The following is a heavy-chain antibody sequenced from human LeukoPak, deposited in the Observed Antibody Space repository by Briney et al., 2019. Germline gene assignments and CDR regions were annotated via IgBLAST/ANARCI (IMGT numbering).Heavy chain of an antibody. CDR1: GYTFTNYG. Sequence: ASVKVSCKTSGYTFTNYGINWVRQAPGQGLEWMAWISTYNGNTHYAQKVQGRVTLTTDTSTNTAYMELVSLTSDDTALYFCARSALVAPGDCDSWGQGTLVTVSS. J-gene: IGHJ5*01. V-gene: IGHV1-18*01. CDR3: ARSALVAPGDCDS. D-gene: IGHD2-21*02. CDR2: ISTYNGNT.